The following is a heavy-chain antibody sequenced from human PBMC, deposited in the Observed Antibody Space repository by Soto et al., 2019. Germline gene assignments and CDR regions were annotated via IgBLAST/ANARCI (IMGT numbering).Heavy chain of an antibody. D-gene: IGHD2-15*01. J-gene: IGHJ6*02. V-gene: IGHV3-53*01. CDR2: IYSGGST. Sequence: VGSLRLSCAASWFTVSDNYMNWVRQAPGKGLEWVSVIYSGGSTYYTDSVKGRFTISRDNSKNTLYLQMNSLRAEDTAVYYCARGYPTGGNGLDVWGQGTTVTVSS. CDR3: ARGYPTGGNGLDV. CDR1: WFTVSDNY.